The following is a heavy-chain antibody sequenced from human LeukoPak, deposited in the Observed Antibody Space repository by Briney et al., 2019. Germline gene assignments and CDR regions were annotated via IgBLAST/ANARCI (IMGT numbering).Heavy chain of an antibody. CDR2: ISAYNGNT. CDR3: ARLDYYDSSGYYAYDAFDI. CDR1: GYTFTSYG. J-gene: IGHJ3*02. V-gene: IGHV1-18*01. Sequence: ASVKVSCKASGYTFTSYGISWVRQAPGQGLEWMGWISAYNGNTNYAQKLQGRVTMTTDTSTSTAYMELRSLRSDDTAVYYCARLDYYDSSGYYAYDAFDIWGQGTMVTVSS. D-gene: IGHD3-22*01.